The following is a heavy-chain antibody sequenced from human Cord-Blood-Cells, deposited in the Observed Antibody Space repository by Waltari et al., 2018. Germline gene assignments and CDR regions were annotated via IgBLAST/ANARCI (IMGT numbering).Heavy chain of an antibody. J-gene: IGHJ4*02. CDR3: AKGVPVASY. CDR2: ISYDGSNK. Sequence: QVQLVESGGGVVQPGRSLRLSCAASGFTFSSYGMPWVRQAPGKGLEWVAVISYDGSNKYYADSVKGRFTISRDNSKNTLYLQMNSLRAEDTAVYYCAKGVPVASYWGQGTLVTVSS. V-gene: IGHV3-30*18. D-gene: IGHD6-19*01. CDR1: GFTFSSYG.